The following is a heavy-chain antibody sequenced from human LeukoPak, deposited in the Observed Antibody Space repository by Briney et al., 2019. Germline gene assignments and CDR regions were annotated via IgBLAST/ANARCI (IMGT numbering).Heavy chain of an antibody. Sequence: GESLQISCKASGYSFTSYWIGWVRQMPGKGLEWMGIIYPGDSDTRYSPSFQGQVTISADKSISTAYLHWSSLKASDTAMYYCARSQAYSSSSSVDYWGQGTLVTVSS. CDR2: IYPGDSDT. D-gene: IGHD6-6*01. J-gene: IGHJ4*02. CDR3: ARSQAYSSSSSVDY. CDR1: GYSFTSYW. V-gene: IGHV5-51*01.